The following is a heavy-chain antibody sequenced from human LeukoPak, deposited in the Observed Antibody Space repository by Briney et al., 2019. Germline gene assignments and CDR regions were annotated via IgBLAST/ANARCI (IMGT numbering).Heavy chain of an antibody. CDR2: INPNSGFT. V-gene: IGHV1-2*02. CDR1: GYTFTGYY. Sequence: ASVKVSCKASGYTFTGYYMHWVRQAPGQGLEWMGWINPNSGFTNYAQKFQGRVTMTRDTSISTAYVELSRLRSDDTAVYYCAGAWVGAMVNWFDPWGQGTLVTVSS. J-gene: IGHJ5*02. D-gene: IGHD1-26*01. CDR3: AGAWVGAMVNWFDP.